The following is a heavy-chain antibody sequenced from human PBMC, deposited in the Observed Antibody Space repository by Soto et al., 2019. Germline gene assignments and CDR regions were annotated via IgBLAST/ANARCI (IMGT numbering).Heavy chain of an antibody. Sequence: GGSLRLSCAASGFTFSDYYMSWIRQAPGKGLEWVSYISSSGSTIYYADSVKGRFTISRDNAKNSLYLQMNSLRAEDTAVYYCARGATYWVTYYYYYYMDVWGKGTTVTVSS. V-gene: IGHV3-11*01. CDR2: ISSSGSTI. D-gene: IGHD2-15*01. J-gene: IGHJ6*03. CDR1: GFTFSDYY. CDR3: ARGATYWVTYYYYYYMDV.